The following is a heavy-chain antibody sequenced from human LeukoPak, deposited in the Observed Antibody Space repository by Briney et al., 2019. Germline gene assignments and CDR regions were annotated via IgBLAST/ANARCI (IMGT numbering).Heavy chain of an antibody. CDR2: IYYSGST. CDR3: ARGTRRYIAAAPLDY. Sequence: SETLSLTCTVSGYSISSGDYYWSWIRQPPGKGLEWIGYIYYSGSTCYNPSLKSRVTISVDTSKNQFSLKLSSVTAADTAVYYCARGTRRYIAAAPLDYWGQGTLVTVSS. J-gene: IGHJ4*02. V-gene: IGHV4-30-4*01. D-gene: IGHD6-13*01. CDR1: GYSISSGDYY.